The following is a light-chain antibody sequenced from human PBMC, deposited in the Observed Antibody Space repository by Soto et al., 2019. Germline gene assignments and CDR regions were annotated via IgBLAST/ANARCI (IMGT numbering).Light chain of an antibody. CDR1: QSISNY. CDR3: HQSYNTTLT. Sequence: DIQMTQSPSSLSASVGDRVTITCRASQSISNYLNWYQQKPGKAPKLLIYAASSLQSGVPSRFSGSGSGTDFTLTISSLQPEDFATYYCHQSYNTTLTFGGGTKVAIK. J-gene: IGKJ4*01. CDR2: AAS. V-gene: IGKV1-39*01.